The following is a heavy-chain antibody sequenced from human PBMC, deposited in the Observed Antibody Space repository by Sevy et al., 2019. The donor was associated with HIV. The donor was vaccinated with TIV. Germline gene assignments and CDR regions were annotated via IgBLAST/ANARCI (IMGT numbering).Heavy chain of an antibody. CDR1: GYTLTELS. CDR3: ATGAITMIVGYYGMDV. V-gene: IGHV1-24*01. CDR2: FDPEDGET. J-gene: IGHJ6*02. D-gene: IGHD3-22*01. Sequence: ASVKVSCKVSGYTLTELSMHWVRQAPGKGLEWMGGFDPEDGETIYAQKFQGRVTMTEDTSTDTAYMELGSLRSEDMAVYYCATGAITMIVGYYGMDVWGQGTTVTVSS.